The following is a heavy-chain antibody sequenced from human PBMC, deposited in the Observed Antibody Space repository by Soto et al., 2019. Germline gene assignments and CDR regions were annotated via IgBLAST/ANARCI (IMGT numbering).Heavy chain of an antibody. CDR2: IIPIFGTA. V-gene: IGHV1-69*12. Sequence: QVQLVQSGAEVKKPGSSVKVSCKASGGTFSSYAISWVRQAPGQGLEWMGGIIPIFGTANYAQKFQGRVTIXXDXSXXTAYMELSSLRSEDTAVYYCARGPGKRWLQGSFDYWGQGTLVTVSS. CDR3: ARGPGKRWLQGSFDY. CDR1: GGTFSSYA. J-gene: IGHJ4*02. D-gene: IGHD5-12*01.